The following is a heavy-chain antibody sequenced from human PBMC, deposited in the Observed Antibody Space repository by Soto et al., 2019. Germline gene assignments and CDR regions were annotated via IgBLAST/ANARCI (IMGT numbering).Heavy chain of an antibody. CDR1: GFTFSSYW. Sequence: EVQLVESGGGLVQPGGSLRLSCAASGFTFSSYWMHWVRQAPGKGLVWVSRINSDGSSTRYADSVKGRFTISRDSAKNTRYLQVNGLRAEGTAVYYCARLLASEQLVRDYWVQGTLVTVSS. D-gene: IGHD6-6*01. J-gene: IGHJ4*02. CDR2: INSDGSST. CDR3: ARLLASEQLVRDY. V-gene: IGHV3-74*01.